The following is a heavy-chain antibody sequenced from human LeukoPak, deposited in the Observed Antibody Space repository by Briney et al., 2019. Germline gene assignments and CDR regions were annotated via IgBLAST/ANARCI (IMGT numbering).Heavy chain of an antibody. V-gene: IGHV3-23*01. J-gene: IGHJ3*01. CDR1: GFVFDTYA. CDR2: ISGSGVTT. Sequence: GGSLRLSCAASGFVFDTYAMNWVRQAPGKGLEWVSLISGSGVTTDYSASVKGRSTITRDNSKTTLYLQMTTLRADDTAVYWCAKDLFGDWTALHVWGRGTVVTVSS. D-gene: IGHD3-10*02. CDR3: AKDLFGDWTALHV.